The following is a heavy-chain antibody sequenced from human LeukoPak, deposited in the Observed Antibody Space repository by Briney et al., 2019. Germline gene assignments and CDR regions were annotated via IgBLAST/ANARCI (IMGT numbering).Heavy chain of an antibody. CDR2: INHSGST. CDR1: GGSFSGYY. Sequence: PSETLSLTCAVYGGSFSGYYWSWIRQPPGKGLEWIGEINHSGSTNYNPSLKSRVTISVDTSKNQFSLKLSSVTAADTAVYYCARGPGVDRYFDLWGRGTLVTVSS. CDR3: ARGPGVDRYFDL. J-gene: IGHJ2*01. D-gene: IGHD3-9*01. V-gene: IGHV4-34*01.